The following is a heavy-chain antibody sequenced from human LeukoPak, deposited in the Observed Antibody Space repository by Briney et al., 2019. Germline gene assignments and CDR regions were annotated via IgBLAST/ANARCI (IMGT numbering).Heavy chain of an antibody. CDR1: GYTFTSYA. V-gene: IGHV1-3*01. CDR3: ARAPALIVVVPALDY. Sequence: ASVKVSCKASGYTFTSYAMHWVRQAPGQRLEWMGWINAGNGNTKYSQKFQGRVTITRDTSASTAYVELSSLRSEDTAVYYCARAPALIVVVPALDYWGQGTLVTVSS. J-gene: IGHJ4*02. D-gene: IGHD2-2*01. CDR2: INAGNGNT.